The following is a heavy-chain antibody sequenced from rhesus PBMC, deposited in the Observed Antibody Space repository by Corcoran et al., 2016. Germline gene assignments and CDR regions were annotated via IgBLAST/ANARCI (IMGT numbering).Heavy chain of an antibody. V-gene: IGHV4-93*02. CDR2: IYGSGGST. D-gene: IGHD3-3*01. Sequence: QVQLQESGPAVVKPSETLSLTCAVSGGSISSSNWLSWIRQSPGKGLEWIWGIYGSGGSTEYNPSLKSRVTISIDTSKNQFSLKLSSVTAADTAVYYCARQEIRITIFGVVNKPFDYWGQGVLVTVSS. CDR1: GGSISSSNW. CDR3: ARQEIRITIFGVVNKPFDY. J-gene: IGHJ4*01.